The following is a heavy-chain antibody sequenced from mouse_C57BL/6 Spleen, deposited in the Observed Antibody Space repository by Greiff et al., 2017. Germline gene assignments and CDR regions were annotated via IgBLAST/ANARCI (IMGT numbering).Heavy chain of an antibody. CDR3: ARSSITTVVATPYAMDY. CDR2: IYPGDGDT. D-gene: IGHD1-1*01. CDR1: GYAFSSYW. V-gene: IGHV1-80*01. Sequence: VQLQQSGAELAKPGASVKISCKASGYAFSSYWMNWVKQRPGKGLEWIGQIYPGDGDTNYNGKFKGKATLTADKSSSPAYMQLSSLTSEDSAVYFCARSSITTVVATPYAMDYWGQGTSVTVSA. J-gene: IGHJ4*01.